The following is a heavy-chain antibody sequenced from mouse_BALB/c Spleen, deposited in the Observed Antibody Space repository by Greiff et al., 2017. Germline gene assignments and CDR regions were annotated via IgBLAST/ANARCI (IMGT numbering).Heavy chain of an antibody. V-gene: IGHV5-12-1*01. CDR1: GFAFSSYD. J-gene: IGHJ3*01. CDR2: ISSGGGST. Sequence: EVHLVESGGGLVKPGGSLKLSCAASGFAFSSYDMSWVRQTPEKRLEWVAYISSGGGSTYYPDTVKGRFTISRDNAKNTLYLQMSSLKSEDTAMYYCASRSFAYWGQGTLVTVSA. CDR3: ASRSFAY.